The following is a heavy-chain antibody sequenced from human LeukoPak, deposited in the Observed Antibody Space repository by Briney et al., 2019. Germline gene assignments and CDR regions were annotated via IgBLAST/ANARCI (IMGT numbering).Heavy chain of an antibody. CDR2: ISYDGSNK. Sequence: GGSLRLSCAASGFTFSSYGMHWVRQAPGKGLEWVAVISYDGSNKYYADSVKGRFTISRDNSKNTLYLQMNSLRADDTAVYYCARGEDYWGQGTLVTVSS. V-gene: IGHV3-30*03. CDR3: ARGEDY. J-gene: IGHJ4*02. CDR1: GFTFSSYG.